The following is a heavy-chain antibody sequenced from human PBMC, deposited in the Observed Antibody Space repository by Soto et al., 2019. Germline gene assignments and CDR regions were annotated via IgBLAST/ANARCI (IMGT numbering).Heavy chain of an antibody. CDR3: KRAGGSYYFDF. CDR2: IKHDGSDQ. Sequence: EVQLVESGGGLVLPGGSLRLSCAASGFPFSRLWMSWVRQAPGKGLEWVANIKHDGSDQYYVESVKGRFTISRDNARNSLSLQMNSLRGDDTAVYYCKRAGGSYYFDFWGQGTLVTVSA. V-gene: IGHV3-7*01. J-gene: IGHJ4*02. D-gene: IGHD3-10*01. CDR1: GFPFSRLW.